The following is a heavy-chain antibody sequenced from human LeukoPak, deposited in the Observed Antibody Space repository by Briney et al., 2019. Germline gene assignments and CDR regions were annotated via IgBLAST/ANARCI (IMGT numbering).Heavy chain of an antibody. CDR3: ANHAMDGYTLLDY. Sequence: QAGGSLRLSCAASGFTFSSYAMSWVRQAPGKGLEWVSAISGSGGSTYYADSVKGRFTISRDNSKNTLYLQMNSLGAEDTAVYYCANHAMDGYTLLDYWGQGTLVTVSS. D-gene: IGHD3-16*01. J-gene: IGHJ4*02. CDR2: ISGSGGST. CDR1: GFTFSSYA. V-gene: IGHV3-23*01.